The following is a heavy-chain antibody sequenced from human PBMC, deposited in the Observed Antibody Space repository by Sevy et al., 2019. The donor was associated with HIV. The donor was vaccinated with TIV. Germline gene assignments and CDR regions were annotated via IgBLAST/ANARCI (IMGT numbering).Heavy chain of an antibody. J-gene: IGHJ4*02. Sequence: GGSLRLSCAASGFTFSSYGMHWVRQAPGKGLEWVAFIRYDGSNKYYADSVKGRFTISRDNSKNTLYLQMNSLRAEDTAVYYCGREITIFGVVIDYWGQGTLVTVSS. V-gene: IGHV3-30*02. D-gene: IGHD3-3*01. CDR3: GREITIFGVVIDY. CDR2: IRYDGSNK. CDR1: GFTFSSYG.